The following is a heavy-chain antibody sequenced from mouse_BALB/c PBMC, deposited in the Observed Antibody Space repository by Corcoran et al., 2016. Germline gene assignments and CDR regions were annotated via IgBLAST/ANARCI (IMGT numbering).Heavy chain of an antibody. J-gene: IGHJ4*01. Sequence: QVQLQQSGAELMKPGASVKISCKATGYTFSSYWIEWVKQRPGHGLEWIGEILPGSGSTNYNEKFKGKATFTADTSSNTAYMQLSSLTSEDSAVYYCAKSLLNYAMDCWGQGTSVTVSS. D-gene: IGHD1-2*01. V-gene: IGHV1-9*01. CDR3: AKSLLNYAMDC. CDR1: GYTFSSYW. CDR2: ILPGSGST.